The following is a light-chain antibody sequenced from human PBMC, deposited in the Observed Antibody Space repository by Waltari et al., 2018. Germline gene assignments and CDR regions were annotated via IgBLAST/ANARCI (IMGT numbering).Light chain of an antibody. CDR2: DVS. CDR1: SSDGGGYNY. Sequence: HSALTQPASVSGSPGQSITISCTGTSSDGGGYNYVSWYQQHPGKTPKLMIDDVSKRPSGVSHRFSGSKSGNPASRTISGLQAEDEADYYCSSYISSDTLELFGGGTSLTVL. CDR3: SSYISSDTLEL. J-gene: IGLJ2*01. V-gene: IGLV2-14*03.